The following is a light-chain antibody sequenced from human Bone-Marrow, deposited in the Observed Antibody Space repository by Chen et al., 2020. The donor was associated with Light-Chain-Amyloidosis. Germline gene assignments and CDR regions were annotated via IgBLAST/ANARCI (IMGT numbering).Light chain of an antibody. J-gene: IGKJ1*01. Sequence: DIQMTQSPSSVSAVVGDRVTITCRASQSIRSYLNWYQQKPGKAPKVLISAASSLQSGVPGRFTGSGSGTDFTLTISGVQPEDFSTYYCQQSYTFPLTFGQGTRVEVK. CDR2: AAS. CDR3: QQSYTFPLT. V-gene: IGKV1-39*01. CDR1: QSIRSY.